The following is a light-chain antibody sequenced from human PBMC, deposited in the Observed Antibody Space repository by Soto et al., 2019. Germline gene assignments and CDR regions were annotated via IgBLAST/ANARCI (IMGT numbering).Light chain of an antibody. CDR3: SSHTSSNSWV. V-gene: IGLV2-14*01. Sequence: QSALTQPVSVSGSPGQSITISCTGTSSDVGSYNHVSWYRQHPGKAPKLMIYEVSDRPLGVSYRFSGSKSGNTASLTISGLQAEDEADYYCSSHTSSNSWVFGGGTKLTVL. J-gene: IGLJ3*02. CDR2: EVS. CDR1: SSDVGSYNH.